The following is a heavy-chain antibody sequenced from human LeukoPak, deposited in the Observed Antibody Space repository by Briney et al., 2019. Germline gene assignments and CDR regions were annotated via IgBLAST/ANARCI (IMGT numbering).Heavy chain of an antibody. J-gene: IGHJ4*02. CDR2: IDPNSGGT. CDR3: ARGGYCSGTNCFVLAAEFDY. D-gene: IGHD2-2*01. V-gene: IGHV1-2*02. CDR1: GYTFTGYY. Sequence: ASVKVSCKASGYTFTGYYMHWVRQAPGQGLEWMGWIDPNSGGTDYAQKLQGRVTMTRDTSISTAYMELKWLGSDDTAVYYCARGGYCSGTNCFVLAAEFDYWGQGTLVTVSS.